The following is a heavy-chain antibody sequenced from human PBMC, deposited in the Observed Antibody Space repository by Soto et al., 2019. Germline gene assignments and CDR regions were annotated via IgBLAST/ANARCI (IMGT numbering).Heavy chain of an antibody. V-gene: IGHV5-10-1*03. CDR2: INPSDSHT. J-gene: IGHJ4*02. CDR3: ARHASYYVSSGYMSSY. CDR1: GYSFTNHW. D-gene: IGHD3-22*01. Sequence: EVQLVQSGAEVKKPGESLKISCQGSGYSFTNHWITWVRQMPGKGLEWMGRINPSDSHTNYSPSFQGHVTMSVDKSISTAYLQWSSQMASATAMYYSARHASYYVSSGYMSSYWGQGTLVTVSS.